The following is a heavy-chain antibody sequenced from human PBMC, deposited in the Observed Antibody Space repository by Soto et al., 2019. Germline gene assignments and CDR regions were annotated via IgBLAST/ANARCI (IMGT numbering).Heavy chain of an antibody. J-gene: IGHJ4*02. D-gene: IGHD4-17*01. CDR2: MSGSGDST. CDR3: ANDLAPSTPVPAGAGRR. V-gene: IGHV3-23*01. CDR1: GFTFSNYA. Sequence: EVQLLESGGGLVQPGGSLRLSCVASGFTFSNYAMNWVRQAPGKGLEWVSTMSGSGDSTYHADSVKGRFTISRDNSKNXXYLQMNTLRAEDTVVYYCANDLAPSTPVPAGAGRRWGQGSLVTVSS.